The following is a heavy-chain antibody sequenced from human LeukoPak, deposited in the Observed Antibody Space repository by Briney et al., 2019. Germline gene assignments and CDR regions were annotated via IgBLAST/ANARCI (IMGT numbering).Heavy chain of an antibody. D-gene: IGHD2-21*01. CDR3: ASFYQAYYFDY. CDR2: IYYSGST. Sequence: SGTLSLTCTVSGGSISSSSYYWGWIRQPPGKGLEWIGSIYYSGSTYYNPSLKSRVTISVDTSKNQFSLKLSSVTAADTAVYYCASFYQAYYFDYWGQGTLVTVSS. V-gene: IGHV4-39*01. J-gene: IGHJ4*02. CDR1: GGSISSSSYY.